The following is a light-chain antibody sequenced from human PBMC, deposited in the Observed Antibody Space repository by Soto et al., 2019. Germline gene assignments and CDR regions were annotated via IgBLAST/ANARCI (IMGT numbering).Light chain of an antibody. J-gene: IGKJ1*01. CDR2: GAS. CDR3: QQYGSSSWT. Sequence: EIVLTQSPGTLSLSPGERATLSCRASQSVSSSYLAWYQRKPGQAPRLLIYGASSRATGIPDRFSGSGSGTDFTLTISRLEPEDFAVYYCQQYGSSSWTFGQGTKLDIK. CDR1: QSVSSSY. V-gene: IGKV3-20*01.